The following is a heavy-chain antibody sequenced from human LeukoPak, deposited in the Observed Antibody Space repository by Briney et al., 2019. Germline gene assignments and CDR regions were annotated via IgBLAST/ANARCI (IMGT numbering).Heavy chain of an antibody. CDR1: GFTFSNHD. D-gene: IGHD6-13*01. CDR3: AKKKNSNSLGYFDY. J-gene: IGHJ4*02. Sequence: GGSLRLSCAASGFTFSNHDMHWVRQAPGKGLEWVAFIRYDGSNKYYADSVKGRFTISRDNSKDTLYLQMNSLRAEDTAVYYCAKKKNSNSLGYFDYWGQGTLVTVSS. V-gene: IGHV3-30*02. CDR2: IRYDGSNK.